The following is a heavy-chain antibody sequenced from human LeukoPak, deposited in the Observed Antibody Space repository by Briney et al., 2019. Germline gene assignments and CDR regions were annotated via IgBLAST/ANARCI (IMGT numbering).Heavy chain of an antibody. Sequence: SETLSLTCTVSGGSTSSYYWSWIRKPPGKGLGWFGYIYYSGSTNYNPSLKSRVTISVDTSKNQFSLKLTSVTPEDTAVYYCASGPFYYFDYWGQGTLVTVSS. CDR2: IYYSGST. D-gene: IGHD3-3*01. V-gene: IGHV4-59*01. J-gene: IGHJ4*02. CDR1: GGSTSSYY. CDR3: ASGPFYYFDY.